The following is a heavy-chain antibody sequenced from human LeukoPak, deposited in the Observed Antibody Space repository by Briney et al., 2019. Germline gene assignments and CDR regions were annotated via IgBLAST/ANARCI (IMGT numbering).Heavy chain of an antibody. CDR3: ARDRGYSHGVDS. V-gene: IGHV4-31*03. CDR1: GGSISSDAYY. CDR2: IYHSGIT. J-gene: IGHJ4*02. Sequence: SQTLSLTCTVSGGSISSDAYYWNWIRQHPGKGLEWIGYIYHSGITNNNPSLKSRVTISVDTSKHQFSLKLTSVSASDTSVYYCARDRGYSHGVDSWGQGTLVTVS. D-gene: IGHD5-18*01.